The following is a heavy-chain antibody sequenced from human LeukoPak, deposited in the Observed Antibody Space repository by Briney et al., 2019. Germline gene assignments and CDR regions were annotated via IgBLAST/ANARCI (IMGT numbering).Heavy chain of an antibody. CDR2: IYPGDSNA. D-gene: IGHD3-10*01. CDR1: GYSFTSYW. CDR3: ARLSGEGYYYSSS. V-gene: IGHV5-51*01. J-gene: IGHJ4*02. Sequence: GEFLKISCKGSGYSFTSYWIGWVRQMPGKGLEWMGIIYPGDSNARYSPSFQGQVTISADKSISTAYLQWSSLKASDTAMYYCARLSGEGYYYSSSWGQGTLVTVSS.